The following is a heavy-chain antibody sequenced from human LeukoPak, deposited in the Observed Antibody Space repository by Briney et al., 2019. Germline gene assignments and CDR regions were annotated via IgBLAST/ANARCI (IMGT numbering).Heavy chain of an antibody. V-gene: IGHV3-7*03. CDR2: IKQDGSEK. CDR1: GFTFSSYW. Sequence: PGGSLRLSCAASGFTFSSYWMSWVRQAPGKGLEWVANIKQDGSEKYYVDSVKGRFTISRDNAENSLYLQMNSLRAEDTAVYYCAAQKRGNYRPYYFDYWGQGTLVTVSS. D-gene: IGHD3-16*02. CDR3: AAQKRGNYRPYYFDY. J-gene: IGHJ4*02.